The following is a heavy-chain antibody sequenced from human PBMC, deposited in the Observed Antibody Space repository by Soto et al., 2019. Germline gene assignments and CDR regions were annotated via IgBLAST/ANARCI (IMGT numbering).Heavy chain of an antibody. CDR2: INPGGGNT. CDR1: GYTFTSYY. V-gene: IGHV1-46*01. Sequence: GASVKVSCKASGYTFTSYYIHWVRQAPGQGLEWMGIINPGGGNTKSSQKFQGRVTMTRDTSASTVYMELRSLRSDDTAVYYCARDSGVYGHSGVRWLSPFDPWGQGTLVTVSS. D-gene: IGHD4-17*01. CDR3: ARDSGVYGHSGVRWLSPFDP. J-gene: IGHJ5*02.